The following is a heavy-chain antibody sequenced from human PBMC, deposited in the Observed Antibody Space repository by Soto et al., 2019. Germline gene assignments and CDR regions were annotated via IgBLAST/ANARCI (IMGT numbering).Heavy chain of an antibody. CDR2: ISAYNGNT. CDR1: GYTLTSYG. Sequence: ASVKVSCKGSGYTLTSYGISWVRQAPGQGLEWMGWISAYNGNTKYAQKFQGRVTMTTDTSTSTAYMELRSLRSDDTAVYYCARDRHINTAMGHMDVWGQGTTVTVSS. D-gene: IGHD5-18*01. V-gene: IGHV1-18*04. J-gene: IGHJ6*02. CDR3: ARDRHINTAMGHMDV.